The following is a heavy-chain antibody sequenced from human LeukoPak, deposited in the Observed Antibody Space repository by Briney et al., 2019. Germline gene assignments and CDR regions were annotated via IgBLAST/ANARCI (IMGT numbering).Heavy chain of an antibody. CDR3: ARDIGFCSGGSCRYWFDP. V-gene: IGHV4-38-2*02. D-gene: IGHD2-15*01. Sequence: PSETLSLTCTVSGYSISSGYYWGWIRQPPGKGLEWIGSVYHSGSTYYNPSLSGRVTISVDTSKNHFSLKLTSVTAADTAVYYCARDIGFCSGGSCRYWFDPWGQGTLVTVSS. CDR2: VYHSGST. J-gene: IGHJ5*02. CDR1: GYSISSGYY.